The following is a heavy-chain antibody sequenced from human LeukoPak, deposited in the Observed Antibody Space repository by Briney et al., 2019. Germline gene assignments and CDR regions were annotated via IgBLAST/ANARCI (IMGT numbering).Heavy chain of an antibody. V-gene: IGHV1-8*01. CDR3: ATAAISYYYGMDV. D-gene: IGHD5-24*01. CDR1: GYTFTSYD. CDR2: VNPNSGNT. Sequence: ASVKVSCKASGYTFTSYDINWVRQATGQGLEWMGWVNPNSGNTVYEQKFQGRVTMTRNTSISTAYMELSSLRSEDTAVYYCATAAISYYYGMDVWGQGTTVTVSS. J-gene: IGHJ6*02.